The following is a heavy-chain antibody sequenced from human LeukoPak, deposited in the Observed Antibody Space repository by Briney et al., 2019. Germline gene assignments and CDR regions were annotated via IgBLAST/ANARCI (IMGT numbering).Heavy chain of an antibody. Sequence: SETLSLTCTVSGGSVSSGSYYWSWIRQPPGKGLEWIGYIYYSGSTNYNPSLKSRVTMSVDTSKNQFSLKLSSVTAADTAVYYCAGDSSEEALLDYWGQGTLVTVSS. D-gene: IGHD3-22*01. CDR1: GGSVSSGSYY. CDR2: IYYSGST. J-gene: IGHJ4*02. CDR3: AGDSSEEALLDY. V-gene: IGHV4-61*01.